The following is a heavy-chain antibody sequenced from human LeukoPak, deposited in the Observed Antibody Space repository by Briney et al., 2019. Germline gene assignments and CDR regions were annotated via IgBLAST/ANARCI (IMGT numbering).Heavy chain of an antibody. J-gene: IGHJ4*02. V-gene: IGHV3-23*01. D-gene: IGHD2-2*01. CDR3: AKDIVVVPAAIGFDY. Sequence: PGGSLRLSCAASGFTFSSYAMSWVRQAPGKGLEWVSAISGSGGSTYYADSVKGRFTISRDNSKNTLYLQMNSLRAEDTAVYYCAKDIVVVPAAIGFDYWGQGTLVTVSS. CDR2: ISGSGGST. CDR1: GFTFSSYA.